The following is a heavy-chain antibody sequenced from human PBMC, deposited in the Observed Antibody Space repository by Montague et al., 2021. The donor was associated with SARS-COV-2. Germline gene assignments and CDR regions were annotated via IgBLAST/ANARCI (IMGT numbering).Heavy chain of an antibody. CDR3: ARALPVTTFFYSYYGMDV. Sequence: SATLSLTCAVYGGSFSGYYWSWIRQPPGKGLEWIGEINHSGSTNXNPSPKSRVTISVDTSKNQFSLELSSVTAADTAVYYCARALPVTTFFYSYYGMDVWGQGTTVTVSS. J-gene: IGHJ6*02. CDR2: INHSGST. V-gene: IGHV4-34*01. D-gene: IGHD4-17*01. CDR1: GGSFSGYY.